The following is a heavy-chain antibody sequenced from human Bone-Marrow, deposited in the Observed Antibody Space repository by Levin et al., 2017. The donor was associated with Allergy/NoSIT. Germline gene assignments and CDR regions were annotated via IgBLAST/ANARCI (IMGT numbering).Heavy chain of an antibody. J-gene: IGHJ4*02. CDR1: RFTFDDYA. CDR2: ISWDGGTT. Sequence: LPGGSLRLSCAASRFTFDDYAMHWVRQAPGTGLEWISLISWDGGTTYYADSVKGRFTVSRDNSKNSLYLQMNSLRVEDTALYYCARDIGRGSYFRGFFDYWGQGTLVTVSS. V-gene: IGHV3-43D*03. D-gene: IGHD1-26*01. CDR3: ARDIGRGSYFRGFFDY.